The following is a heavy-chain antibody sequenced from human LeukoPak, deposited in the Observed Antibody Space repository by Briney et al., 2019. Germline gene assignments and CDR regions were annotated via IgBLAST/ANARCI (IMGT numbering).Heavy chain of an antibody. V-gene: IGHV3-15*01. CDR3: TTDYYGSGSYYLPGY. CDR2: IKSKTDGGTT. D-gene: IGHD3-10*01. Sequence: GGSLRLSCAASGFTFSSYAMSWVRQAPGKGLEWVGRIKSKTDGGTTDYAAPVKGRFTISRDDSKNTLYLQMNSLKTEDTAVYYCTTDYYGSGSYYLPGYWGQGTLVTVSS. J-gene: IGHJ4*02. CDR1: GFTFSSYA.